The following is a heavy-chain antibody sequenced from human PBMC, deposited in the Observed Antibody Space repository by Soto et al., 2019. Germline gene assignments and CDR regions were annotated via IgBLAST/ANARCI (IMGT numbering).Heavy chain of an antibody. Sequence: QMQLVQSGPEVKKPGTSVKVSCKASGFTFTSSAVQWVRQARGQRLEWIGWIVVGSGNTNYAQKFQERVTITRDMSTSTAYMELSSLRSEDTAVYYCAADPRELTHYYYGMDVWGQGTTVTVPS. V-gene: IGHV1-58*01. D-gene: IGHD1-26*01. CDR3: AADPRELTHYYYGMDV. CDR1: GFTFTSSA. J-gene: IGHJ6*02. CDR2: IVVGSGNT.